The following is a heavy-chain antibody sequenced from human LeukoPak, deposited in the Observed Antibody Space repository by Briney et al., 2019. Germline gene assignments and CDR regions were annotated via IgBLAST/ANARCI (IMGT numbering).Heavy chain of an antibody. CDR2: IYHSGST. CDR3: ARSSHSYYYYYYYMDV. Sequence: SETLSLTCAVSGGSISSSNWWSWVRQPPGKGLEWIGEIYHSGSTNYNPSLKSRVTISVGKSKNQFSLKLSSVTAADTAVYYCARSSHSYYYYYYYMDVWGKGTTVTVSS. D-gene: IGHD1-26*01. V-gene: IGHV4-4*02. J-gene: IGHJ6*03. CDR1: GGSISSSNW.